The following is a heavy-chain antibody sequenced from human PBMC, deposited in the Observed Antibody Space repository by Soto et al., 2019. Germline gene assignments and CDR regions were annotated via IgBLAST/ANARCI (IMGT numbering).Heavy chain of an antibody. D-gene: IGHD2-15*01. V-gene: IGHV4-61*05. CDR3: ARAEAVYCSGGSCYGGWFDP. J-gene: IGHJ5*02. CDR2: IYYSGST. CDR1: GGSISSSSYY. Sequence: SETLSLTCTFSGGSISSSSYYLGWIRQPPGKGLEWIGYIYYSGSTNYNPSLKSRVTISVDTSKNQFSLKLSSVTAADTAVYYCARAEAVYCSGGSCYGGWFDPWGQGTLVTVSS.